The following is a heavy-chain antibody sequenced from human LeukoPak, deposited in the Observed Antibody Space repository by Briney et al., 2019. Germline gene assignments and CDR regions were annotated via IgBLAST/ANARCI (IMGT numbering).Heavy chain of an antibody. CDR1: GFTFSDHD. CDR3: ARDSPGFTIFGVVIPTP. V-gene: IGHV3-72*01. CDR2: IRNKSNGYNT. Sequence: GGSLRLSCVASGFTFSDHDMNWVRQAPGKGLEWVGRIRNKSNGYNTDYAASGRVIFTIARDDSKNSLYLQMNSLETEDTAVYYRARDSPGFTIFGVVIPTPWGQGTLVTVSS. J-gene: IGHJ5*02. D-gene: IGHD3-3*01.